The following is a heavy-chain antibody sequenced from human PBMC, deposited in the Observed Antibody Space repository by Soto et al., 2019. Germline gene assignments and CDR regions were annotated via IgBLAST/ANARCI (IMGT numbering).Heavy chain of an antibody. D-gene: IGHD6-19*01. V-gene: IGHV3-33*01. CDR3: ARDGSGWYRRGWYFDY. CDR2: IWYDGSNK. CDR1: GFTFSSYG. J-gene: IGHJ4*02. Sequence: QVQLVESGGGVVQPGRSLRLSCAASGFTFSSYGMHWVRQAPGKGLEWVAVIWYDGSNKYYADSVKGRFTISRDNSKNTLYLQMNSLRAEDTAVYYCARDGSGWYRRGWYFDYWGQGTLVTVSS.